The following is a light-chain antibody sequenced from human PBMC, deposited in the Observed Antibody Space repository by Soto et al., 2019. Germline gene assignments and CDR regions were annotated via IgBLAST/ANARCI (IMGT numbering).Light chain of an antibody. Sequence: QSALTQPASVSGSPGQSITISCTGTSSDVGGYNYVSWYQQHPGKAPKLMIYDVSNRPSGVSNRFSGSKSGNTASLTISGLQAEDEADYYCSSYTSSSISYVFGTGTKVTVV. V-gene: IGLV2-14*01. CDR2: DVS. CDR3: SSYTSSSISYV. J-gene: IGLJ1*01. CDR1: SSDVGGYNY.